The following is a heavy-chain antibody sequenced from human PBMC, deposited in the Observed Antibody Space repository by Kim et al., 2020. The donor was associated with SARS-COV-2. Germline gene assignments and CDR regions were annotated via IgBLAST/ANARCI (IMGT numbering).Heavy chain of an antibody. J-gene: IGHJ6*02. Sequence: SETLSLTCTVSGGSISSYYWSWIRQPAGKGLEWIGRIYTSGSTNYNPSLKSRVTMSVDTSKNKFSLKLSSVTAADTAVYYCARDIVVGYHPQYGMDVWGQGTTVTVSS. V-gene: IGHV4-4*07. CDR3: ARDIVVGYHPQYGMDV. CDR2: IYTSGST. D-gene: IGHD2-2*01. CDR1: GGSISSYY.